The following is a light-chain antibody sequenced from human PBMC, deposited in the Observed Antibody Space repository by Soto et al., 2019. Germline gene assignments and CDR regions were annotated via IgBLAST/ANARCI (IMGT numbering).Light chain of an antibody. Sequence: EVGFRQSPSTLSWSTGERATLSCRASQSVSNNLAWYQQKPGQAPRLLIHGASTRATGIPARFSGSGSGTEFTLTISSLQSEDFAIYYCQRQSNWPRTFGQGTNVDIK. V-gene: IGKV3-15*01. CDR1: QSVSNN. J-gene: IGKJ1*01. CDR3: QRQSNWPRT. CDR2: GAS.